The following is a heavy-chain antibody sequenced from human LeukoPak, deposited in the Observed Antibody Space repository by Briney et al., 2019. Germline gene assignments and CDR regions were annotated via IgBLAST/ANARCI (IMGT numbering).Heavy chain of an antibody. J-gene: IGHJ4*02. Sequence: SETLSLTCAVYGGSFSGYYWSWIRQPPGKGLEWIGEINHSGSTNYNPSLKSRVTISVDTSKNQFSLKLSSVTAADTAVYYCARAPLGYSSSWYGYWGQGTLVTVSS. CDR3: ARAPLGYSSSWYGY. CDR2: INHSGST. V-gene: IGHV4-34*01. D-gene: IGHD6-13*01. CDR1: GGSFSGYY.